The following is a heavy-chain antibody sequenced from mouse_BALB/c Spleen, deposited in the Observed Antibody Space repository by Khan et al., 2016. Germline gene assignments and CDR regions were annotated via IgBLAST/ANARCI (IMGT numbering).Heavy chain of an antibody. J-gene: IGHJ2*01. CDR1: GFTFTDYY. CDR3: AREYYGDY. CDR2: IRNKANGYTT. Sequence: EVELVESGGGLVQPGGSLRLSCATSGFTFTDYYMSWVRQPPGKALEWLGFIRNKANGYTTEYSASVKGRFTISRDNSQSILYLQMNTLGAEDGATYCCAREYYGDYWGQGTTLTVSS. V-gene: IGHV7-3*02.